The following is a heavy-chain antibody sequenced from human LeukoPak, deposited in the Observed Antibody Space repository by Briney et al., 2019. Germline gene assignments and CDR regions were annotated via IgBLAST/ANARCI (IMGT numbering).Heavy chain of an antibody. CDR3: ARFPEYYYDSSGYPDY. Sequence: NASETLSLTCTVSGGSIGSYYWSWIRQPPGKGLKWIGYIYYSGSTNYNPSLKSRVTISVDTSKNQFSLKLSSVTAADTAVYYCARFPEYYYDSSGYPDYWGQGTLVTVSS. J-gene: IGHJ4*02. D-gene: IGHD3-22*01. CDR2: IYYSGST. CDR1: GGSIGSYY. V-gene: IGHV4-59*01.